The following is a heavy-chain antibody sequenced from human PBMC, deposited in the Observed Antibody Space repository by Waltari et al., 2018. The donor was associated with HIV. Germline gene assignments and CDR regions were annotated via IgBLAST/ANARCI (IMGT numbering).Heavy chain of an antibody. J-gene: IGHJ4*02. CDR2: IKEDGTEK. Sequence: EVQLVESGGGLVQPGGSLRLSCSASGFTFHSYRMNWVRQAPGKGLEWVGKIKEDGTEKYYVDSVKGRFTTARENAQNSLYLQLNSLRAEDTAVYYCAREIGGNYYDYYFDYWGQGARVTVSS. D-gene: IGHD1-26*01. V-gene: IGHV3-7*01. CDR1: GFTFHSYR. CDR3: AREIGGNYYDYYFDY.